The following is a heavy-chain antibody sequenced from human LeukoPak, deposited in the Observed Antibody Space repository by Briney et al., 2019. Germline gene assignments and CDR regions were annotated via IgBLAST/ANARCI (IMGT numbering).Heavy chain of an antibody. CDR3: VKGIVVVTARAFDY. Sequence: GGSLRLSCSAAGFTFSSHAMHWVRQAPGKGLEYVSAISSNGGSTYYADSVKGRFTISRDNSKNTLYLQMSSLRPEDTAVNYCVKGIVVVTARAFDYWGQGTLVTVSS. CDR2: ISSNGGST. CDR1: GFTFSSHA. J-gene: IGHJ4*02. V-gene: IGHV3-64D*06. D-gene: IGHD2-21*02.